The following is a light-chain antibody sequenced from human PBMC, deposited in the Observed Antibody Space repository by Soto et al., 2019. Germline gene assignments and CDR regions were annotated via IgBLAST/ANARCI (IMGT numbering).Light chain of an antibody. Sequence: EIVMTQSPATLSVSPGERATLSCRASQSVGRNLAWYQQKPGQAPRLLIYGASTRATGIPARFSGSGSGTEFTLTISSLQSEDFAVFYCQQYGSSPRTFGQGTRVEIK. CDR2: GAS. CDR1: QSVGRN. J-gene: IGKJ1*01. V-gene: IGKV3-15*01. CDR3: QQYGSSPRT.